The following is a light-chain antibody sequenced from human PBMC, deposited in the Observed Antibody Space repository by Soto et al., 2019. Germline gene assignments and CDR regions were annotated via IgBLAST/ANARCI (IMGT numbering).Light chain of an antibody. Sequence: VLAQSPATLSLSPGERATLSCRSSQSVGSTYLAWYQQRPGQAPRLLLYGASSRATGIPDRFDGSGSGTDFTLTISRLEPEDFAVYYCQQYGSRPWTFGQGTKVDIK. CDR2: GAS. CDR1: QSVGSTY. J-gene: IGKJ1*01. CDR3: QQYGSRPWT. V-gene: IGKV3-20*01.